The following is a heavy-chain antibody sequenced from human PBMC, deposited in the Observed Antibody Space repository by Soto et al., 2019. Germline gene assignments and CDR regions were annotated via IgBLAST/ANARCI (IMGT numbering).Heavy chain of an antibody. Sequence: GGSLRLSCAASGFIFGAYGMHWVRQAPGKGLEWVAVIWYDGSNKYYADSVTGRFTISRDNSKNTMYLQMSSLRAEDTAVYYCVREVVIIPRSDSFDIWGQGTMVTVSS. J-gene: IGHJ3*02. CDR1: GFIFGAYG. CDR2: IWYDGSNK. CDR3: VREVVIIPRSDSFDI. D-gene: IGHD3-3*01. V-gene: IGHV3-33*01.